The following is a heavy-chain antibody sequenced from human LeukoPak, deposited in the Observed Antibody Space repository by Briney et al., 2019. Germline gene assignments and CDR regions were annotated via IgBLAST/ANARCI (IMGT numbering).Heavy chain of an antibody. J-gene: IGHJ4*02. CDR3: ARANFLYCSSTTCLFDY. V-gene: IGHV1-2*02. D-gene: IGHD2-2*01. CDR1: GYTFTDYY. CDR2: INPNDGDT. Sequence: ASVTVSCKASGYTFTDYYMHWVRQAPGQGFEWVGWINPNDGDTNYAQKFQGRVTMTRDTSISTAHMEVSRLRSDDTAVYYCARANFLYCSSTTCLFDYWGQGTLVTVSS.